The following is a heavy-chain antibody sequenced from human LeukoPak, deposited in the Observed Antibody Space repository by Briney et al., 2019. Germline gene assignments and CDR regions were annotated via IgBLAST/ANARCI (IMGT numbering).Heavy chain of an antibody. D-gene: IGHD2-15*01. J-gene: IGHJ3*02. CDR2: ISSSSSYI. CDR3: ARGRHCSGGSCYFGDAFDI. V-gene: IGHV3-21*04. Sequence: GGSLRLSCAASGFTFSSYSMNWVRQAPGKGLEWVSCISSSSSYIYYADSVKGRFTISRDNAKNSLYLQMNSLRAEDTAVYYCARGRHCSGGSCYFGDAFDIWGQGTMVTVSS. CDR1: GFTFSSYS.